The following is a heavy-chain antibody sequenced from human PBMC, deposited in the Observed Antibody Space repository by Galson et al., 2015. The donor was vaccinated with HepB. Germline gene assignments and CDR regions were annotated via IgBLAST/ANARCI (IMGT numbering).Heavy chain of an antibody. Sequence: SLRLSCAASGFTFSSYAMHWVRQAPGKGLEWVAVISYDGSNKYYADSVKGRFTISRDNSKNTLYLQMNSLRAEDTAVYYCARISVAGTGERDYWGQGTLVTVSS. D-gene: IGHD6-19*01. V-gene: IGHV3-30*04. CDR2: ISYDGSNK. CDR3: ARISVAGTGERDY. J-gene: IGHJ4*02. CDR1: GFTFSSYA.